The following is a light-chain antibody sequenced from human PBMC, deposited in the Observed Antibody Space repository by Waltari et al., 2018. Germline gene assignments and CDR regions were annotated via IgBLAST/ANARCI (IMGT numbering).Light chain of an antibody. J-gene: IGLJ2*01. V-gene: IGLV2-23*01. CDR1: SSDVGSFKL. Sequence: QSALTQPASVSGSPGQSITISCTGTSSDVGSFKLVSWYQQHPGKAPRLMIYADSNRPSGSSNRFSGSKSGNTASLTISGLQAEDEAAYYCCSYAGSSTVKFGEGTYLTV. CDR3: CSYAGSSTVK. CDR2: ADS.